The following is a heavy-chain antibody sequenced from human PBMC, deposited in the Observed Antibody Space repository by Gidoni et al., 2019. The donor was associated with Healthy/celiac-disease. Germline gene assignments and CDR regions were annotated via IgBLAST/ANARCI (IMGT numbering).Heavy chain of an antibody. CDR3: ARVYCSSTSCFTDYGMDV. CDR2: ISAYNGNT. V-gene: IGHV1-18*01. CDR1: GYTFTSYG. Sequence: QVQLVQSGAEVKKPGASVQVSGKASGYTFTSYGISWVRQAPGQGLEWMGWISAYNGNTNYAQKLQGRVTMTTDTSTSTAYMELRSLRSDDTAVYYCARVYCSSTSCFTDYGMDVWGQGTTVTVSS. J-gene: IGHJ6*02. D-gene: IGHD2-2*02.